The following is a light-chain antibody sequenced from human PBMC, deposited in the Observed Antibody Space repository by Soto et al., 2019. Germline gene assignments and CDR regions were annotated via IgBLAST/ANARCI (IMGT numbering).Light chain of an antibody. CDR3: QQRSSRIT. V-gene: IGKV3-11*01. J-gene: IGKJ5*01. CDR2: DAS. Sequence: IVLTQSPITLSLWPGETAVLSCRASQSISSSLSWYQQRPGQAPRLLIYDASNRAPGIPARFSGSGSGTVFTLTISSLEPEDFALYYCQQRSSRITFGQGTRLEIE. CDR1: QSISSS.